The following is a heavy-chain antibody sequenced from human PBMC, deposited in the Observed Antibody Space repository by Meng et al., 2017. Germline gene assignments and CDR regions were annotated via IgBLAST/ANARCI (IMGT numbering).Heavy chain of an antibody. D-gene: IGHD1-1*01. CDR1: GFTFNNYW. V-gene: IGHV3-74*01. J-gene: IGHJ4*02. Sequence: GHLLGSGVGLVQPGGPLSLSCAASGFTFNNYWLHWVRQVPGKGLVWVSRISGDGGITNYADSVKGRFTISRDNAKNTLYLQMNSLRPEDTAVYYCLDEAPRSDYWGQGSLVTVSS. CDR3: LDEAPRSDY. CDR2: ISGDGGIT.